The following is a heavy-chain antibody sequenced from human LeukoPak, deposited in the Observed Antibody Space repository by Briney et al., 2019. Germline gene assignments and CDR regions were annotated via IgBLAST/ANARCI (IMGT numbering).Heavy chain of an antibody. CDR1: GGSLSSRSHY. D-gene: IGHD1-1*01. CDR3: VRWTAGTTEDS. CDR2: LSNSGNT. V-gene: IGHV4-39*01. J-gene: IGHJ4*02. Sequence: PSETLSLTCTVSGGSLSSRSHYWGWIRQPPGQGLEWIGSLSNSGNTYYNPSLKSRVTISVDTSKNEFSLRLSSVTAADTVVYYCVRWTAGTTEDSWGQGTLVTVSS.